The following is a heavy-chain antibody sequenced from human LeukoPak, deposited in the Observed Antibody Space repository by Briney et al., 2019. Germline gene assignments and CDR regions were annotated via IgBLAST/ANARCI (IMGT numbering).Heavy chain of an antibody. CDR3: VSPRGLSYGYFDY. J-gene: IGHJ4*02. D-gene: IGHD5-18*01. V-gene: IGHV4-39*01. CDR1: GGSISSSSAY. Sequence: SETLSLTCTVSGGSISSSSAYWGWIRQPPGKGLEGIGSIYYSKNTYYNPSLKSRVTISADTSKNQFSLTLGSVSATDTAVYYCVSPRGLSYGYFDYWGQGTLVTVSS. CDR2: IYYSKNT.